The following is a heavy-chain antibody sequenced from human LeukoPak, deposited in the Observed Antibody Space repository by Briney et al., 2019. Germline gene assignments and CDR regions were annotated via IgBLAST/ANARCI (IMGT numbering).Heavy chain of an antibody. J-gene: IGHJ3*02. CDR2: IKQDGSEQ. CDR3: AREAYSFDAFDI. D-gene: IGHD5-18*01. Sequence: GGSLRLSCAASGCTLSSHWMSWVRQAPGKGLEWVANIKQDGSEQYYVHSVKGRFTISRDNAKNSLYLQMNSLRAEDTAVYSCAREAYSFDAFDIWGQGTMVTVSS. CDR1: GCTLSSHW. V-gene: IGHV3-7*01.